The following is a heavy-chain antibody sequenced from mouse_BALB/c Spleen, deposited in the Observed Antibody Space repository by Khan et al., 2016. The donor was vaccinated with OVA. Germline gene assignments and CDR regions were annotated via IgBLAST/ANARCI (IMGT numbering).Heavy chain of an antibody. Sequence: EVELVESGPGLVKPSQSLSLTCTVTGYSITRDYAWNWLRQFPGNRLEWMGFISYSGNTNYNPSLKSRISVTRDTSKNQFFLQLNSVTTEDTATYYCARMYGGDFDYWGQGTTLTVSS. CDR2: ISYSGNT. J-gene: IGHJ2*01. CDR1: GYSITRDYA. V-gene: IGHV3-2*02. CDR3: ARMYGGDFDY. D-gene: IGHD2-10*02.